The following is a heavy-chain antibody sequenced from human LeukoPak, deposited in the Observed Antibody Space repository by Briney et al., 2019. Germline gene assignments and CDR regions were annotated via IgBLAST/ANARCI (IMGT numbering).Heavy chain of an antibody. CDR1: GGSISSGDYY. CDR2: IYYSGST. V-gene: IGHV4-30-4*08. Sequence: PSQTLSLTCTVSGGSISSGDYYWSWIRQPPGKGLEWIGYIYYSGSTYYNPSLKSRVTISVDTSKNQFFLKLSSVTAADTAVYYCARVLGITIFGVVPYFDYWGQGTLVTVSS. J-gene: IGHJ4*02. CDR3: ARVLGITIFGVVPYFDY. D-gene: IGHD3-3*01.